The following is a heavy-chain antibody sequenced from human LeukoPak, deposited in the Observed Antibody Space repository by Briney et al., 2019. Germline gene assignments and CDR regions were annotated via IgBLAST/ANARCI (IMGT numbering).Heavy chain of an antibody. CDR1: GYTLTELS. J-gene: IGHJ4*02. Sequence: GASVKVSCKVSGYTLTELSMHWVRQAPGKGLEWMGGFDPEDGETIYAQKFQGRVTMTEDTSTDTAYMELSSLRSEDTAVYYCATLGAAADFFDYWGQGTLVTVFS. D-gene: IGHD6-13*01. CDR3: ATLGAAADFFDY. V-gene: IGHV1-24*01. CDR2: FDPEDGET.